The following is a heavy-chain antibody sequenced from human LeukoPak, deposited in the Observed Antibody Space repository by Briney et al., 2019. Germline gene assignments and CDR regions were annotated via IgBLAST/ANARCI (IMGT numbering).Heavy chain of an antibody. V-gene: IGHV3-30*04. J-gene: IGHJ4*02. CDR1: GFTFSSYA. CDR3: ARDLHAVATILFDY. Sequence: GRSLRLSCAASGFTFSSYAMHWVRQASGKGLGWVAVISYDGSDKNYVDSVKGRFTISRDNSKNTVYLQVNNLRAEDTAIYYCARDLHAVATILFDYWGQGTLVTVSS. CDR2: ISYDGSDK. D-gene: IGHD5-12*01.